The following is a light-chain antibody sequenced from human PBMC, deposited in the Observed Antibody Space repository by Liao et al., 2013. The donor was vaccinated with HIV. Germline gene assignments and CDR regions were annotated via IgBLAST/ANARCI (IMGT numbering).Light chain of an antibody. CDR2: DDN. CDR1: ALPKQY. Sequence: SYELTQPPSVSVSPGQTARITCSGDALPKQYAYWYQQKPGQAPVLVIYDDNDRPSGIPERFSGSNSGNTATLTVSRVEAGDEADYYCQVWDTSSDHHVVFGGGTKLTVL. J-gene: IGLJ2*01. CDR3: QVWDTSSDHHVV. V-gene: IGLV3-21*02.